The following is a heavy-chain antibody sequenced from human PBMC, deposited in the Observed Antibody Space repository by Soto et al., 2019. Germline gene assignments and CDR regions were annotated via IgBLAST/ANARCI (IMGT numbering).Heavy chain of an antibody. D-gene: IGHD6-6*01. CDR2: INPSGGT. J-gene: IGHJ4*02. Sequence: QVQLQQWGAGLLKPSETLSLTCAVYGGSFSTDYWSWIRHRPGKGLEWIGEINPSGGTNYNPSLKRRVTISVATSKNQFSLKLSSVTAAATAVYYCARVLAARASRDFDYWGQGTLVTVSS. CDR3: ARVLAARASRDFDY. V-gene: IGHV4-34*01. CDR1: GGSFSTDY.